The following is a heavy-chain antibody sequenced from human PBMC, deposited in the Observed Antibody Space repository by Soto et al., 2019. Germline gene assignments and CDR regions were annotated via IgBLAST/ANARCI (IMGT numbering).Heavy chain of an antibody. V-gene: IGHV1-69*01. D-gene: IGHD4-17*01. J-gene: IGHJ6*02. CDR3: ARDSGGTTVAFGMDG. CDR2: IIPIFGTA. CDR1: GGTFSSYA. Sequence: QVQLVQSGAEVKKPGSSVKVSCKASGGTFSSYAISWVRQAPGQGLEWMGGIIPIFGTANYAQKFQGRVRITADESTSSAYMEMSSLRSVDTAVYYCARDSGGTTVAFGMDGWGQGTTVTVSS.